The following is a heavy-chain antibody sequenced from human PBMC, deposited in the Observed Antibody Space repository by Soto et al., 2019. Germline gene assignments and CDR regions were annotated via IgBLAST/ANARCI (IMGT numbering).Heavy chain of an antibody. CDR2: IYPGDSDT. CDR1: GYSFTSYW. J-gene: IGHJ2*01. Sequence: GESLKISCKGSGYSFTSYWIGWVRQMPGKGLAWMGIIYPGDSDTRYSPSFQGQVTISADKSISTAYLQWSSLKASDTAMYYCARRRSGSYYRGSYWYFDLWGRGTLVTVSS. CDR3: ARRRSGSYYRGSYWYFDL. D-gene: IGHD1-26*01. V-gene: IGHV5-51*01.